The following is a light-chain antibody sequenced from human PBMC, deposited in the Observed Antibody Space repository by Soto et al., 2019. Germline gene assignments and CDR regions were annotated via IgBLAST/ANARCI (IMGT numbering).Light chain of an antibody. V-gene: IGLV2-23*01. Sequence: QSALTQPASVSGFPGQSITISCTGTSSDVGSYNLVSWYQQHPGKAPKLMIYEGSKRPSGVSNRFSGSKSGNTASLTISGLQAEDEADYYCCSDAGSTVFGGGTKLTVL. CDR2: EGS. J-gene: IGLJ2*01. CDR3: CSDAGSTV. CDR1: SSDVGSYNL.